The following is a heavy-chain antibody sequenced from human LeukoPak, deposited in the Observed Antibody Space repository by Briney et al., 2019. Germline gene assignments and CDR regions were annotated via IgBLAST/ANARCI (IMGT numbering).Heavy chain of an antibody. CDR3: ARAQYGYTYGHRFDY. CDR2: IYYNGTT. Sequence: SETLSLTCTVSGVSIINNDWSWIRQPPGKGLEWIGYIYYNGTTNYNPSLMSRVTVSVDTSKNQFSLKLTSVTAADTAVYYCARAQYGYTYGHRFDYWGQGILVTVSS. J-gene: IGHJ4*02. V-gene: IGHV4-59*01. D-gene: IGHD5-18*01. CDR1: GVSIINND.